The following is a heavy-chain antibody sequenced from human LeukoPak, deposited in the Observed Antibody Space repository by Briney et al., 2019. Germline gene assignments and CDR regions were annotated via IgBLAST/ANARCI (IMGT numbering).Heavy chain of an antibody. CDR2: ISAYNGNT. V-gene: IGHV1-18*01. D-gene: IGHD6-6*01. Sequence: ASVKVSCKASGYTFTSYGISWVRQAPGQGLEWMGWISAYNGNTNYAQKLQGRVTMTTDTSTSTAYMELSRLRSDDTAVYYCARDRSYSSSSVWFDPWGQGTLVTVSS. CDR1: GYTFTSYG. CDR3: ARDRSYSSSSVWFDP. J-gene: IGHJ5*02.